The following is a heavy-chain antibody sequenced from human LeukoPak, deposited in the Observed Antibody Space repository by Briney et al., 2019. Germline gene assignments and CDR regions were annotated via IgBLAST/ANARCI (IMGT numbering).Heavy chain of an antibody. CDR3: ARGYSSSWYKANWFDP. V-gene: IGHV1-8*01. D-gene: IGHD6-13*01. Sequence: VASVKVSCKASGYTFTSYDINWVRQATGQGLEWMGWMNPNSGNTGYAQKFQGRVTMTRNTSISTAYMELSSLRYEDTAVYYCARGYSSSWYKANWFDPWGQGTLVTVSS. J-gene: IGHJ5*02. CDR1: GYTFTSYD. CDR2: MNPNSGNT.